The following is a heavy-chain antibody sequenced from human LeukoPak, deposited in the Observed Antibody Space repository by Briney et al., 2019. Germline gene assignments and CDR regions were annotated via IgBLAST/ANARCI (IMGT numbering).Heavy chain of an antibody. CDR1: GGPMSNSNNY. CDR2: MPYSGRT. CDR3: TGYKVGMFDHS. V-gene: IGHV4-39*01. Sequence: SETLSLTCTVAGGPMSNSNNYGGWVRQPPGKGLEWIGSMPYSGRTYSNPSLKSRVTISVDTSKNQFSLKLSSVTAADTAVYYCTGYKVGMFDHSWGQGTLVTVSS. D-gene: IGHD3-10*02. J-gene: IGHJ4*02.